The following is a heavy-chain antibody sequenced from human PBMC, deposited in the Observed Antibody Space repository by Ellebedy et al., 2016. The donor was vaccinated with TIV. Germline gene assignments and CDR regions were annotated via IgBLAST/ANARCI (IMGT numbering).Heavy chain of an antibody. CDR1: GFTFSSYG. D-gene: IGHD5-12*01. CDR2: IWYDGSNK. J-gene: IGHJ4*02. Sequence: GESLKISCAASGFTFSSYGMHWVRQAPGKGLEWVAVIWYDGSNKYYADSVKGRFTISRDNSKNTLYLQMNSLRAEDTAVYYCAKDDIVATGGFGYWGQGTLVTVSS. V-gene: IGHV3-33*06. CDR3: AKDDIVATGGFGY.